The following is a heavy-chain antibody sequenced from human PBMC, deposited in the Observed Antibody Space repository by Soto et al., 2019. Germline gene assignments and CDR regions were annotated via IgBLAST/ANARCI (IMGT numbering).Heavy chain of an antibody. V-gene: IGHV3-21*01. J-gene: IGHJ4*02. CDR2: ISSSSSYI. D-gene: IGHD3-3*01. CDR3: ARHNRDFWSGSFDY. CDR1: GFTFSSYS. Sequence: PGGSLRLSCAASGFTFSSYSMNWVRQAPGKGLEWVSSISSSSSYIYYADSVKGRFTISRDNAKNSLYLQMNSLRDADTAVYYCARHNRDFWSGSFDYWGQGTLVTVSS.